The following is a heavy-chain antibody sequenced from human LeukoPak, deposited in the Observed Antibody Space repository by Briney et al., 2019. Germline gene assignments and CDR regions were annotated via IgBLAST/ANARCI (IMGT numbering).Heavy chain of an antibody. V-gene: IGHV4-34*01. CDR2: INQSGST. J-gene: IGHJ5*02. CDR3: ARRPGREQQLANWFDP. Sequence: SETLSLTCAVYGGSFSGYYWSWIRQPPGKRLEWIGDINQSGSTNYNSSLKSRVTISVDTSKNQFSLKLSSVTAADTAVYYCARRPGREQQLANWFDPWGQGTLVTVSS. CDR1: GGSFSGYY. D-gene: IGHD6-13*01.